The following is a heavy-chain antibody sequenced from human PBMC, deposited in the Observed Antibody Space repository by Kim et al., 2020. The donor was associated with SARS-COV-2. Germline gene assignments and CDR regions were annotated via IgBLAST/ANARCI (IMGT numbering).Heavy chain of an antibody. J-gene: IGHJ5*02. CDR2: INPNSGGT. D-gene: IGHD2-2*01. Sequence: ASVKVSCKASGYTFTGYYMHWVRQAPGQGLEWMGWINPNSGGTNYAQKFQGRVTMTRDTSISTAYMELSRLRSDDTAVYYCARTPTYQLLLGFDPWGQGTLVTVSS. CDR1: GYTFTGYY. CDR3: ARTPTYQLLLGFDP. V-gene: IGHV1-2*02.